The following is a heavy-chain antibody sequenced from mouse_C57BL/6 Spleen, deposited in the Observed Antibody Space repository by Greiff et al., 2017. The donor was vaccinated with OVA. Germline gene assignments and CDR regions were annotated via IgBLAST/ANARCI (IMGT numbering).Heavy chain of an antibody. V-gene: IGHV1-78*01. CDR3: AKGDYYGSSYFDY. D-gene: IGHD1-1*01. CDR2: IYPRDGST. CDR1: GYTFTDHT. J-gene: IGHJ2*01. Sequence: VKLQESDAELVKPGASVKISCKVSGYTFTDHTIHWMKQRPEQGLEWIGYIYPRDGSTKYNEKFKGKATLTADKSSSTAYMQLNSLTSEDSAVYFCAKGDYYGSSYFDYWGQGTTLTVSS.